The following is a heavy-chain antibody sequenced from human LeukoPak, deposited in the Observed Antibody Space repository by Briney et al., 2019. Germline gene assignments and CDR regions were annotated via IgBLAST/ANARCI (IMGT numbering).Heavy chain of an antibody. Sequence: PGGSLRLSCAASGFTFSSYSMNWVRQAPGKGLEWVSYISSSGSARYYADSVKGRFTISRDNVKNSLYLQMNSLGAEDTAVYYCARGLVLPDYWGQGTLVTVSS. V-gene: IGHV3-48*01. CDR2: ISSSGSAR. CDR3: ARGLVLPDY. CDR1: GFTFSSYS. D-gene: IGHD3-16*01. J-gene: IGHJ4*02.